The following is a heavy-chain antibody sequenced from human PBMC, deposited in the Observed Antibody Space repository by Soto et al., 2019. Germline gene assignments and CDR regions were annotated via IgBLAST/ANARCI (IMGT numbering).Heavy chain of an antibody. V-gene: IGHV3-30-3*01. CDR3: ARDLSLGFGEFPGFHY. D-gene: IGHD3-10*01. J-gene: IGHJ4*02. CDR1: GFTFSSYA. CDR2: ISYDGSNK. Sequence: QVQLVESGGGVVQPGRSLRLSCAASGFTFSSYAMHWVRQAPGKGVEWVAVISYDGSNKYYADSVKGRFTISRDNSKNTLYLQMNSLRAEDTAVYYCARDLSLGFGEFPGFHYWGQGTLVTVSS.